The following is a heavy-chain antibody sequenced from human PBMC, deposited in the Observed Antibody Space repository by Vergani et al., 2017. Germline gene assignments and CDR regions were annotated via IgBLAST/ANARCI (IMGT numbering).Heavy chain of an antibody. CDR2: ISYDGSNK. Sequence: QVQLVESGGGVVQPGRSLRLSCAASGFTFSSYAMHWVRQAPGKGLEWVAVISYDGSNKYYADSVKGRFTISRDNSKNTLDLQMNSLRAEDTAVYYCARGGLWFGELPLCDYWGQGTLVTVSS. V-gene: IGHV3-30-3*01. J-gene: IGHJ4*02. CDR3: ARGGLWFGELPLCDY. D-gene: IGHD3-10*01. CDR1: GFTFSSYA.